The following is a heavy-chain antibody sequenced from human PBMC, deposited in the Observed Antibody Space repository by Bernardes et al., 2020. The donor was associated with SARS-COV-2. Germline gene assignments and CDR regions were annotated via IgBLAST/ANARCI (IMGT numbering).Heavy chain of an antibody. Sequence: SETLSLTCAVYGGSFSGYYWSWIRQPPGKGLEWIGEIIHGGSSNYNPSPKSRVTISVDMSKAQLSLKLSSVTAADTAVYYCAVAPPYYYGAGSYYNWGQGTLVTVSS. CDR1: GGSFSGYY. CDR2: IIHGGSS. V-gene: IGHV4-34*12. CDR3: AVAPPYYYGAGSYYN. D-gene: IGHD3-10*01. J-gene: IGHJ4*02.